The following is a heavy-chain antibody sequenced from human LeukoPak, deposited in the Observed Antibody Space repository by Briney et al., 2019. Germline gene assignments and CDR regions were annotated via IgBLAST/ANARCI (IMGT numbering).Heavy chain of an antibody. CDR1: GFTFSDFP. J-gene: IGHJ6*02. V-gene: IGHV3-23*01. CDR2: ISAAGDRT. D-gene: IGHD3-9*01. Sequence: GGSLRLSCAASGFTFSDFPLTWVRLTPGKGLEAFSSISAAGDRTYYVDSVKGRFTISRDNSKNTLFLQMNGLRAEDTAVYYCAKVLLTTLHYWYGMDVWGQGTTVTVSS. CDR3: AKVLLTTLHYWYGMDV.